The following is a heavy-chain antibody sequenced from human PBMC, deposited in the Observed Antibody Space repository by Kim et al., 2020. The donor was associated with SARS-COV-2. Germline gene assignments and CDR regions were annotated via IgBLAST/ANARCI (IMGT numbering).Heavy chain of an antibody. V-gene: IGHV3-23*01. CDR2: IRGGAGAT. J-gene: IGHJ4*02. Sequence: GGSLRLSCAASGFTFTNYAMNWVRQAPGKGLEWVSAIRGGAGATYDADSVKGRFTISRDNSKNTLYLQMNSLRAEDTAVYYCAKCRGYSAYDFDYWGQGSLVTVSA. D-gene: IGHD5-12*01. CDR1: GFTFTNYA. CDR3: AKCRGYSAYDFDY.